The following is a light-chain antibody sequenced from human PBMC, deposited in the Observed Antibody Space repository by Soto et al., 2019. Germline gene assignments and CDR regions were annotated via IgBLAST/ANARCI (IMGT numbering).Light chain of an antibody. V-gene: IGLV2-14*01. CDR1: SGDVDAFDY. CDR2: EVS. J-gene: IGLJ1*01. CDR3: TSFTSNSTQV. Sequence: QSVLTQPASVSGSPGQSITISCTGTSGDVDAFDYVSWYQQHPGKAPKLMIFEVSDRPSGVSDRFSGSKSGSTASLTISGLQAEDEADYFCTSFTSNSTQVFGTGTKLTVL.